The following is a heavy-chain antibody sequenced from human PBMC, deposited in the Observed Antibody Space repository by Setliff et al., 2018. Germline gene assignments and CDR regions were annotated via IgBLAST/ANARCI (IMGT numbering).Heavy chain of an antibody. CDR2: ISSTII. Sequence: GGSLRLSCAASGFTFSDYYMSWIRQAPGKGLEWVSHISSTIIYYADSVKGRFTISRDNANHSLHLQMNSLRAEDTAVYFCARLALTGYDTSGYYYALDYYYYMDVWGKGTTVTVSS. D-gene: IGHD3-22*01. V-gene: IGHV3-11*04. J-gene: IGHJ6*03. CDR3: ARLALTGYDTSGYYYALDYYYYMDV. CDR1: GFTFSDYY.